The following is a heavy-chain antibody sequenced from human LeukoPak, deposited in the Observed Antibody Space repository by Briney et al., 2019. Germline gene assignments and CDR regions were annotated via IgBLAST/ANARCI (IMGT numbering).Heavy chain of an antibody. V-gene: IGHV4-59*01. J-gene: IGHJ4*02. Sequence: KPSETLSLTCTVSGGSISSYYWSWIRQPPGKGLEWIGYIYYSGSTNYNPSLKSRVTISVDTSKNQFSLKLSSVTAADTAVYYCARGTLVATTYYFDYWGQGTLVTVSS. CDR2: IYYSGST. D-gene: IGHD5-12*01. CDR1: GGSISSYY. CDR3: ARGTLVATTYYFDY.